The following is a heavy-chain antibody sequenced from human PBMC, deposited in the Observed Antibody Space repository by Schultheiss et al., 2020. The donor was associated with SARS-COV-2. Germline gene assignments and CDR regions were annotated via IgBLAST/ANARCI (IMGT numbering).Heavy chain of an antibody. J-gene: IGHJ4*02. Sequence: GGSLRLSCAASGFTFSSYAMSWVRQAPGKGLEWVAVISYDGSNKYYADSVRGRFTISRDNSKNTLYLQMNSLRAEDTAVYYCARDHEGYWGQGTLVTVSS. V-gene: IGHV3-30*03. CDR3: ARDHEGY. CDR1: GFTFSSYA. CDR2: ISYDGSNK.